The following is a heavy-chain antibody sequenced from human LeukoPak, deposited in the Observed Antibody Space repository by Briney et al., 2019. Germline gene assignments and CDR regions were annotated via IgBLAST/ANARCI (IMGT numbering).Heavy chain of an antibody. J-gene: IGHJ4*02. CDR3: ARMGLKFRFDY. V-gene: IGHV1-46*01. CDR1: GGTFSSYA. CDR2: INPSGGST. Sequence: ASVKVSCKASGGTFSSYAISWVRQAPGQGLEWMGIINPSGGSTSYAQKFQGRVTMTRDTSTSTVYMELSSLRSEDTAVYYCARMGLKFRFDYWGQGTLVTVSS.